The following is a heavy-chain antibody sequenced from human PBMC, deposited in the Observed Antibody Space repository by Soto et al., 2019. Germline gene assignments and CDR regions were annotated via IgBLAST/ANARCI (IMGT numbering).Heavy chain of an antibody. Sequence: GGSRRRSCAASGFTFSSYGMSWIRQAPGKGLEWVSAISGSGGSTYYADSVKGRFTISRDNSKNTLYLQMNSLRAEDTAVYYCAKDENYCSSTSCYGMDVWGQGTTVTVSS. CDR2: ISGSGGST. D-gene: IGHD2-2*01. CDR1: GFTFSSYG. V-gene: IGHV3-23*01. J-gene: IGHJ6*02. CDR3: AKDENYCSSTSCYGMDV.